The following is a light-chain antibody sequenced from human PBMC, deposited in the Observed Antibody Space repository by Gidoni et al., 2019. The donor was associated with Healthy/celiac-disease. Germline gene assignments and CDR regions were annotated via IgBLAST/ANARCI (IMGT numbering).Light chain of an antibody. CDR3: SSYTSSSTWVV. J-gene: IGLJ2*01. V-gene: IGLV2-14*01. CDR1: SSDVGGYNY. CDR2: EVS. Sequence: QSALTQPASVSGSPGKSITISCTGTSSDVGGYNYVSWYQQHPGKAPKLMIYEVSNRPSGVSNRFSGSQSGNTASLTISGLQAEDEADYYCSSYTSSSTWVVFGGGTKLTVL.